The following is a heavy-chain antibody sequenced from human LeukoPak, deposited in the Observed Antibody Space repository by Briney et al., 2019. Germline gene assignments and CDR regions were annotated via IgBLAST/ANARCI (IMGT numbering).Heavy chain of an antibody. V-gene: IGHV4-34*01. D-gene: IGHD6-19*01. CDR3: ARPYSSGAPLPNGMDV. CDR2: INHSGST. J-gene: IGHJ6*02. CDR1: GGSFSGYY. Sequence: PSETLSLTCAVYGGSFSGYYWSWIRQPPGKGLEWIGEINHSGSTNYNPSLKSRVTISVDTSKNQFSLKLSSVTAADTAVYYCARPYSSGAPLPNGMDVWGQGTTVTVSS.